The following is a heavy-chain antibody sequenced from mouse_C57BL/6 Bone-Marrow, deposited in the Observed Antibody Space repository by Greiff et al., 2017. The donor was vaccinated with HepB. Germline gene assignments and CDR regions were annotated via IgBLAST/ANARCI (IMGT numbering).Heavy chain of an antibody. D-gene: IGHD2-5*01. V-gene: IGHV2-9-1*01. CDR1: GFSFTSYA. CDR2: IWPGGGT. Sequence: VKLVESGPGLVAPSPSLSISCTVSGFSFTSYAISWVRQPPGQGLEWLGVIWPGGGTNYKSALNSSLSIIKDNSKSQVFLKMNRLQTDDTARYYCASPYYSNYGAMDYWGQGTSVTVSS. J-gene: IGHJ4*01. CDR3: ASPYYSNYGAMDY.